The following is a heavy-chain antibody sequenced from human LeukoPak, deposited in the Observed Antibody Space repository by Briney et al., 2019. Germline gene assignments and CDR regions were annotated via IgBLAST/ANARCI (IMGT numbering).Heavy chain of an antibody. CDR2: ISSSSSYI. V-gene: IGHV3-21*01. J-gene: IGHJ3*02. CDR3: ARDRGRKWCSGGSCYSGGKSGYDAFDI. D-gene: IGHD2-15*01. CDR1: GFTFSSYS. Sequence: GGSLRLSCAASGFTFSSYSMNWVRQALGKGLEWVSSISSSSSYIYYADSVKGRFTISRDNAKNSLYLQMNSLRAEDTAVYYCARDRGRKWCSGGSCYSGGKSGYDAFDIWGQGTMVTVSS.